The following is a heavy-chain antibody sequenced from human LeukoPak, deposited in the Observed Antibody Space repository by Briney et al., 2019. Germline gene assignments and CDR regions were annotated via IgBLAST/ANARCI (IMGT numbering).Heavy chain of an antibody. CDR2: ISYDGSNK. CDR3: ARAYYDILTGYYDY. Sequence: GGSLRLSCAAPGFTFSSYAMHWVRQAPGKGLEWVAVISYDGSNKYYADSVKGRFTISRDNSKNTLYLQMNSLRAEDTAVYYCARAYYDILTGYYDYWGQGTLVTVSS. V-gene: IGHV3-30-3*01. J-gene: IGHJ4*02. CDR1: GFTFSSYA. D-gene: IGHD3-9*01.